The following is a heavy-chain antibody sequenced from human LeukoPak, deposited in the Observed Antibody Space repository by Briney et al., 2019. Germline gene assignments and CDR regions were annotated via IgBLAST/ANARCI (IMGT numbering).Heavy chain of an antibody. Sequence: PGGSLRLSCAASGFTFSSYAMSWVRQAPGKGLEWVSAISGSGGSTYYADSVKGRFTISRDNSKNTLYLQVNSLGAEDTAVYYCAKDRHRITMIVVVTYYFDYWGQGTLVTVSS. CDR3: AKDRHRITMIVVVTYYFDY. D-gene: IGHD3-22*01. V-gene: IGHV3-23*01. J-gene: IGHJ4*02. CDR1: GFTFSSYA. CDR2: ISGSGGST.